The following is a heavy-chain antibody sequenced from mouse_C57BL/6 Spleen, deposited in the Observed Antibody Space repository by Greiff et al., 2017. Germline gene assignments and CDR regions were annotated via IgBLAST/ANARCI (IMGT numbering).Heavy chain of an antibody. V-gene: IGHV3-6*01. CDR3: AREGGSRTPFAY. J-gene: IGHJ3*01. Sequence: ESGPGLVKPSQSLSLTCSVTGYSITSGYYWNWIRQFPGNKLEWMGYISYDGSNNYNPSLKNRISITRDTSKNQFFLKLNSVTTEDTATXYCAREGGSRTPFAYWGQGTLVTVSA. CDR2: ISYDGSN. CDR1: GYSITSGYY. D-gene: IGHD1-1*01.